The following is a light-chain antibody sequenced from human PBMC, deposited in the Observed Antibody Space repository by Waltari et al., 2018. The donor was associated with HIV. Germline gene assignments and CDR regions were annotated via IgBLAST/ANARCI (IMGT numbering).Light chain of an antibody. CDR3: SSYAGSNNVV. CDR2: EVN. J-gene: IGLJ2*01. CDR1: SSDVGAYNH. Sequence: QSALTQPPSASGSPGQSVTISCTGTSSDVGAYNHVSWYQQHPGKAPKLLISEVNKRPSGVPDRFSGSKSGNTASLTVSGLQAEDEADFYCSSYAGSNNVVFGGGTKLTVL. V-gene: IGLV2-8*01.